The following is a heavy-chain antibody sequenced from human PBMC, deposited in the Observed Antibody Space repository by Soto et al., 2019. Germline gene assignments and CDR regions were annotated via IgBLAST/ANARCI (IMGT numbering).Heavy chain of an antibody. CDR2: ISSNGGST. Sequence: GGSLRLTCSASGFTFSSYAMHWVRQAPGKGLEYVSAISSNGGSTYYADSVKGRFTISRDNSKNTLYLQMSSLRAEDTAVYYCVKDFDILTGYGFDYWGQGTLVTVSS. CDR3: VKDFDILTGYGFDY. J-gene: IGHJ4*02. D-gene: IGHD3-9*01. V-gene: IGHV3-64D*08. CDR1: GFTFSSYA.